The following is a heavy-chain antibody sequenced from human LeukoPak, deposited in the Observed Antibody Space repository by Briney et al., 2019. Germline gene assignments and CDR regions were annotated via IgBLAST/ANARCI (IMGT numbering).Heavy chain of an antibody. J-gene: IGHJ4*02. CDR1: GGSISTSSFY. D-gene: IGHD6-19*01. CDR2: FYYSGSI. Sequence: PSETLSLTCTVSGGSISTSSFYWGWIRQPPGKGLEWIGSFYYSGSIYYNPSLKSRVTISVDTSKNQFSLKLTSVTAADTAVYYCARDTRPVARDFDYWGQGTLVTVSS. CDR3: ARDTRPVARDFDY. V-gene: IGHV4-39*02.